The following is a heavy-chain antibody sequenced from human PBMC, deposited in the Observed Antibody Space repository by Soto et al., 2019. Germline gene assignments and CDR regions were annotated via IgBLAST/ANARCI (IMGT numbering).Heavy chain of an antibody. D-gene: IGHD3-22*01. CDR2: IGTAGDT. J-gene: IGHJ4*02. CDR3: ARAIGPTLFDY. V-gene: IGHV3-13*04. Sequence: EVQLVETGGGLVQPGGSLRISCSASGFTFSSYDMHWVRQGPGKGLELVSAIGTAGDTNYAGSVKGRFTISRENAKNSLYLQMNSLRAGDTAIYFCARAIGPTLFDYWGQGTLVTVSS. CDR1: GFTFSSYD.